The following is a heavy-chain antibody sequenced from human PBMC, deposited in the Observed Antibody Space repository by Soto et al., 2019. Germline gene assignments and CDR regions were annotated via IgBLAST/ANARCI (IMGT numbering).Heavy chain of an antibody. CDR2: TYYRSTWYN. CDR3: ARGTAVTGLDY. Sequence: QVQLQESGPGLVKPSQTLSLTCAISGASVSSNSVVWSWIRQSPSRGLEWLGRTYYRSTWYNDYATSVKSRITINPDTSKNQISLQLDSVTPEDTAVYYCARGTAVTGLDYWCKGALVTASS. J-gene: IGHJ4*02. V-gene: IGHV6-1*01. D-gene: IGHD6-19*01. CDR1: GASVSSNSVV.